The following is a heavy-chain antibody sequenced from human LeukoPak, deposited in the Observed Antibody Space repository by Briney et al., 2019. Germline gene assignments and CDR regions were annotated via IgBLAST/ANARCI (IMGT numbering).Heavy chain of an antibody. Sequence: EALVKVSCKASGYTFTSYDINWVRQATGQGLEWMGWMNPNSGNTGYAQKFQGRVTMTRNTSISTAYMELSSLRSEDTAVYYCARGYDILTSRNWFDPWGQGTLVTVSS. CDR1: GYTFTSYD. CDR3: ARGYDILTSRNWFDP. CDR2: MNPNSGNT. D-gene: IGHD3-9*01. V-gene: IGHV1-8*01. J-gene: IGHJ5*02.